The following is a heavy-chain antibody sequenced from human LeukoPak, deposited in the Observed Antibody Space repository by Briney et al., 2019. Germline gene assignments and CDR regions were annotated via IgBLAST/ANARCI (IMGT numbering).Heavy chain of an antibody. CDR2: IYYRGST. J-gene: IGHJ3*02. Sequence: SETLSLTCTVSGGSISSSSYYWGWIRQPPGKGLEWIGSIYYRGSTYYNPSLKSRVTISVDTSKNQFSLKLSSVTAADTAVYYCARSWPYMSSPGAFDIWGQGTMVTVSS. CDR1: GGSISSSSYY. CDR3: ARSWPYMSSPGAFDI. D-gene: IGHD6-19*01. V-gene: IGHV4-39*01.